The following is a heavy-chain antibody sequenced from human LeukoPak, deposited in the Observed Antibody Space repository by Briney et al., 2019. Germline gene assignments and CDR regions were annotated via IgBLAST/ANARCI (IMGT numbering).Heavy chain of an antibody. CDR1: GFTFSSYW. CDR2: IKQDGSEK. CDR3: ARAPLITFGGVIVIPPYYFDY. Sequence: PGGSLRLSCAASGFTFSSYWMSWVRQAPGKGLEWVANIKQDGSEKYYVDSVKGRFTISRDNAKNSLYLQMNSLRAEDTAVYYCARAPLITFGGVIVIPPYYFDYWGQGTLVTVSS. V-gene: IGHV3-7*04. D-gene: IGHD3-16*02. J-gene: IGHJ4*02.